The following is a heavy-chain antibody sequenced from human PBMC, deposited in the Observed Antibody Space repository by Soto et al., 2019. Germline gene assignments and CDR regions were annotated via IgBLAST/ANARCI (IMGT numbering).Heavy chain of an antibody. CDR3: AALKVPLPVTKMSRLHN. CDR1: GYTFSSYW. CDR2: IYPGDSET. J-gene: IGHJ4*01. D-gene: IGHD4-17*01. V-gene: IGHV5-51*01. Sequence: GESLKISCQASGYTFSSYWIAWVRQMPGKGLEWVGIIYPGDSETRYSPALQGQVTISADRSTTTAYLQWSSLTASDSGTYYCAALKVPLPVTKMSRLHNWGRGTLVTVSS.